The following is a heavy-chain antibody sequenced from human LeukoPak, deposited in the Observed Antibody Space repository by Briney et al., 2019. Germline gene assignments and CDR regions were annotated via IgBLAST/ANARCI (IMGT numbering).Heavy chain of an antibody. CDR1: GGSTSSYY. CDR2: ISYSGST. J-gene: IGHJ4*02. D-gene: IGHD3-16*02. Sequence: SETLSLTCIVSGGSTSSYYWSWIRQPPGKVLEWVGYISYSGSTNYNPSLKSRVTIAVDPSKNQFSLKLSSVTAADTAVYYCAKYVWGSYPTFEDYWGQGTLVTVSS. CDR3: AKYVWGSYPTFEDY. V-gene: IGHV4-59*01.